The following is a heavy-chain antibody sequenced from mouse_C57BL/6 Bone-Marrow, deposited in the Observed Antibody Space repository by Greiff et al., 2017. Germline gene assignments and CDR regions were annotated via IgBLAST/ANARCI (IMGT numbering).Heavy chain of an antibody. V-gene: IGHV1-81*01. D-gene: IGHD1-1*01. J-gene: IGHJ2*01. CDR2: IYPRSGNT. CDR3: ARPSFYYDYFDY. Sequence: VKLSCKASGYTFTSYGISWVKQRTGQGLEWIGEIYPRSGNTYYNEKFKGKATLTADKSSSTAYMELRSLTSEDSAVYFCARPSFYYDYFDYWGEGAT. CDR1: GYTFTSYG.